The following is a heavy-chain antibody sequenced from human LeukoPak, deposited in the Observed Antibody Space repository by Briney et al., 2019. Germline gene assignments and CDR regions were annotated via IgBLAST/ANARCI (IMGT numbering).Heavy chain of an antibody. J-gene: IGHJ4*02. Sequence: GGSLRLSCAASGFTLSDYYMAWMRQAPGKGLEWLSYIHYSGSNTYYADSVKGRFTVSRDNAQNSLYLQMNSLRAEDTAVYYCAKTGRFLEWLLTWFDYWGQGTLVTVSS. CDR1: GFTLSDYY. D-gene: IGHD3-3*01. V-gene: IGHV3-11*01. CDR3: AKTGRFLEWLLTWFDY. CDR2: IHYSGSNT.